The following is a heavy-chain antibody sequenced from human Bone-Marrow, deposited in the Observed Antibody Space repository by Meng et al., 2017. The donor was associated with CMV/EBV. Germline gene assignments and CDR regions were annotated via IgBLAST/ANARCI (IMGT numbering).Heavy chain of an antibody. CDR3: ARDGCTDSSYYP. D-gene: IGHD2-21*01. CDR2: IYSYGDT. Sequence: SETLSLTCTVTGDSLTSGDYYWGWIRQPPGKGLEWIGYIYSYGDTYYNPSLKSRPHISIDMSKNQLSLNLTSVTAADTAFYYCARDGCTDSSYYPWGQGTLVTVSS. CDR1: GDSLTSGDYY. V-gene: IGHV4-30-4*01. J-gene: IGHJ5*02.